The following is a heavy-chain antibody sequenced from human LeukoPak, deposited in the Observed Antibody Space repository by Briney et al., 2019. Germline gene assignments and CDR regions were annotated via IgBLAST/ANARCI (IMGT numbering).Heavy chain of an antibody. CDR2: IYYGGST. Sequence: PSETLSLTCTVSGGSISSGNYYWSWIRQHPGKGLEWIGYIYYGGSTYYNPSLKSRVTISLDTSKDQFSLKLSSVTAADTALYYCARGQLSAIPYYYSYGMDVWGPGTTVTVSS. CDR3: ARGQLSAIPYYYSYGMDV. J-gene: IGHJ6*02. CDR1: GGSISSGNYY. V-gene: IGHV4-31*03. D-gene: IGHD3-16*02.